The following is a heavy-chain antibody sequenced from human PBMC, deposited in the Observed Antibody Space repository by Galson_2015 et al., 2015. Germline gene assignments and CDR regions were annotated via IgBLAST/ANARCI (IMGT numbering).Heavy chain of an antibody. J-gene: IGHJ3*02. V-gene: IGHV3-33*01. CDR3: ARSSGLSTRGAFDI. Sequence: SLRLSCAASGFTFSSYGMHWVRQAPGKGLEWVAVIWYDGSNKYYADSVKGRFTIYRDNSKNTLYLKMNSLRAEDTAVYYCARSSGLSTRGAFDIWGQGTMVTVSS. CDR1: GFTFSSYG. CDR2: IWYDGSNK. D-gene: IGHD3-16*01.